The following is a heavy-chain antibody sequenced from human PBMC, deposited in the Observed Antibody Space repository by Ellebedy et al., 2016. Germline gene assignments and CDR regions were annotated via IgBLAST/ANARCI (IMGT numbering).Heavy chain of an antibody. V-gene: IGHV3-53*01. CDR2: LSIGDST. J-gene: IGHJ5*02. CDR1: GFTVSTNY. Sequence: GGSLRLSCAASGFTVSTNYMSWVRQAPGKGLEWVSTLSIGDSTYYADSVRGRFTISRDNSKNTLYLQMNSLRAEDTAVYYCARGVGSGWFDPWGQGTLVTVSS. D-gene: IGHD2-15*01. CDR3: ARGVGSGWFDP.